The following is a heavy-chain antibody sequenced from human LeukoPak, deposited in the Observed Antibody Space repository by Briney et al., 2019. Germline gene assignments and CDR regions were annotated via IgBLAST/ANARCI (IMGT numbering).Heavy chain of an antibody. D-gene: IGHD1-26*01. CDR1: GFTFDDYA. CDR3: AKTMGGATPFDY. Sequence: PGRSLRLSCAASGFTFDDYAMHWVRHAPGKGLEWVSGISWNSGSIGYADSVKGRFTISRDNAKNSLYLQMNSLRAEDTALYYCAKTMGGATPFDYWGQGTLVTVSS. J-gene: IGHJ4*02. V-gene: IGHV3-9*01. CDR2: ISWNSGSI.